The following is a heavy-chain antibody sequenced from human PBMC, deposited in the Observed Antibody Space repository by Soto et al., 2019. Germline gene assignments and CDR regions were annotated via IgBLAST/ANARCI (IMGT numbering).Heavy chain of an antibody. CDR2: TYYRSKWYN. CDR1: GGGVSSNSAA. J-gene: IGHJ6*02. D-gene: IGHD6-19*01. V-gene: IGHV6-1*01. Sequence: SQTLAVTCAMSGGGVSSNSAAWNWIRQSPSRGLEWLGRTYYRSKWYNDYAVSVKSRITINPDTSKNQFSLQLNSVTPEDTAVYYCARVIAVAGYYYGMDVWGQGTTVTVSS. CDR3: ARVIAVAGYYYGMDV.